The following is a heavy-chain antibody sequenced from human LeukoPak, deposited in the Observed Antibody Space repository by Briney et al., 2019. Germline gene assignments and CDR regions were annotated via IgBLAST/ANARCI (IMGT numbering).Heavy chain of an antibody. CDR3: ARGRPASEGSSSDY. D-gene: IGHD6-6*01. J-gene: IGHJ4*02. V-gene: IGHV4-31*03. CDR2: IYYSGTT. CDR1: GGSISRCGYY. Sequence: SETLSLTCTVSGGSISRCGYYWSWIRQHPGEGLEWIGYIYYSGTTYYNPSLKSRVSISMDTSKNQFSLKLSSVTAADTAVYYCARGRPASEGSSSDYWGQGTLVTVSS.